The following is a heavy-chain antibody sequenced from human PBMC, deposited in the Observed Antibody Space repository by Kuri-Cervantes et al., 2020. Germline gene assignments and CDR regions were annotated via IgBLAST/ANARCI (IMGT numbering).Heavy chain of an antibody. CDR2: ISSSSSTI. J-gene: IGHJ6*02. V-gene: IGHV3-48*02. Sequence: LSLTCAASGFTFSSYSMNWVRQAPGKGLEWVSYISSSSSTIYYADSVKGRFTISRDNAKNSLYLQMNSLRDEDTAVYYCARDLPAPHIVVVPAADQKYYYYYGMDVWGQGTTVTVSS. D-gene: IGHD2-2*01. CDR3: ARDLPAPHIVVVPAADQKYYYYYGMDV. CDR1: GFTFSSYS.